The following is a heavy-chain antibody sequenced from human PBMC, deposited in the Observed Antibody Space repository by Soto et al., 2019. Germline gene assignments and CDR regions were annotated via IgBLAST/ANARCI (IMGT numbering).Heavy chain of an antibody. CDR1: GFTFSSYA. CDR2: ISGIGGST. D-gene: IGHD6-19*01. CDR3: ARRSSGWYFDY. V-gene: IGHV3-23*01. J-gene: IGHJ4*02. Sequence: EVELLESGGGLVQPGGSLRLSCAASGFTFSSYAMSWVRQAPGKGLEWVSVISGIGGSTYYADSVKGRFTISRDNSKNTLYLQMNSLRAGDTAVYYCARRSSGWYFDYWGQGTLVTVSS.